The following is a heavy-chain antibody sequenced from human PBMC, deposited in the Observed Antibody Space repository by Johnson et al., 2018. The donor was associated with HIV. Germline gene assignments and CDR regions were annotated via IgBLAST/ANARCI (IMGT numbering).Heavy chain of an antibody. Sequence: QMLLVESGGGVVQPGRSLRLSCAASGFTFSNYGMHWVHQAPGKGLAWVAFIRYDGSNKYYADSVKGRFTISRDNSKTTLYPQMNSLRAEDTAVYYCAKDEALGWELDPDAFEIWGQGTMVTVSS. CDR3: AKDEALGWELDPDAFEI. J-gene: IGHJ3*02. CDR1: GFTFSNYG. D-gene: IGHD1-26*01. CDR2: IRYDGSNK. V-gene: IGHV3-30*02.